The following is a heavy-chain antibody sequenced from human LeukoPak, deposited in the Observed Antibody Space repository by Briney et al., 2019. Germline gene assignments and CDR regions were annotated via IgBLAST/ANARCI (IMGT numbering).Heavy chain of an antibody. V-gene: IGHV3-48*02. CDR3: ARDLISGHYTFDY. Sequence: GRSLRLSCAASGFTFSSFGMHWVRQAPGQGLEWVSYISSSSSTRDYADSVKGRFTISRDDAKNSLYLQMNSLRDEDTAVYYCARDLISGHYTFDYWGQGTLVTVSS. D-gene: IGHD4-11*01. CDR1: GFTFSSFG. J-gene: IGHJ4*02. CDR2: ISSSSSTR.